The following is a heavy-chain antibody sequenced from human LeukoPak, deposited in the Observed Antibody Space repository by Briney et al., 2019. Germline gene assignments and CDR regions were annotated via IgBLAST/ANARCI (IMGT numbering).Heavy chain of an antibody. CDR2: INHSGST. CDR1: AGSFSGYY. J-gene: IGHJ4*02. V-gene: IGHV4-34*01. CDR3: ARGHLVLDY. Sequence: SETLSLTCAGYAGSFSGYYWSWIRQPPGKGLEWIGEINHSGSTNYNPSLKSRVTISVDTSKNQFSLKLSSVTAADTAVYYCARGHLVLDYWGQGTLVTVSS.